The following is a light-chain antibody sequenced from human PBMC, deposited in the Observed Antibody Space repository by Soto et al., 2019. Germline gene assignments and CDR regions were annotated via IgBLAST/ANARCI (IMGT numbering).Light chain of an antibody. Sequence: DIQMTQSPSSLSASVGDRVTITCRASQTINNYLNWYLQRPGKAPVLLLYSTSTLQSGAPSRFSGRGSGTDFSLTISNLQPEDFATYFCQQSKSFPLTFGGGTKVDIK. CDR1: QTINNY. CDR3: QQSKSFPLT. CDR2: STS. V-gene: IGKV1-39*01. J-gene: IGKJ4*01.